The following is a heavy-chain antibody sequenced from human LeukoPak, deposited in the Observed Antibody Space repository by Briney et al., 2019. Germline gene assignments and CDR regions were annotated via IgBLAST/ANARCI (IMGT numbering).Heavy chain of an antibody. CDR2: IRYDGSIE. CDR1: GFTFSNYG. V-gene: IGHV3-30*02. J-gene: IGHJ4*02. CDR3: ARSPGILGANYFDY. D-gene: IGHD1-26*01. Sequence: GGSLRLSCAASGFTFSNYGMRWVRQAPGKGLEWVGFIRYDGSIEYYAYSVNGRFTISRDNTKNTLNLQMNSLRAENTGVYYCARSPGILGANYFDYWGEGTLATVSS.